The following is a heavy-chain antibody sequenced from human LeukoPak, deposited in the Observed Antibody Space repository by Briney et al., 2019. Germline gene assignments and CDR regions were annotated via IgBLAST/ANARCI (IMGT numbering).Heavy chain of an antibody. V-gene: IGHV4-59*08. CDR1: GGSISGYY. D-gene: IGHD2-15*01. Sequence: SETLSLTCSVSGGSISGYYWSWIRQPPGQGLEWVGYMYETGHTMYNSSLKSRVTMSLDTSKNHFSLSLSSVTAADTAVYYCARHQFATPFDYWGPGTLVTVSS. CDR3: ARHQFATPFDY. J-gene: IGHJ4*02. CDR2: MYETGHT.